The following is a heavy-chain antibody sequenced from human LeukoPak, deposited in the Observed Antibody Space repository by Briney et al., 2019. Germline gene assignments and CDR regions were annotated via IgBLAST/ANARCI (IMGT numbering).Heavy chain of an antibody. CDR2: FSHGGTT. Sequence: SETLSLTCTVSGYSISTDYFWGWIRQPPGKGLEWIGSFSHGGTTYYKSSLRSRVTISVDTSKNQFSLKLSSVTVADTAVYYCAREDYDYVWGSYRLPTYWGQGTLVTVSS. CDR3: AREDYDYVWGSYRLPTY. D-gene: IGHD3-16*02. CDR1: GYSISTDYF. V-gene: IGHV4-38-2*02. J-gene: IGHJ4*02.